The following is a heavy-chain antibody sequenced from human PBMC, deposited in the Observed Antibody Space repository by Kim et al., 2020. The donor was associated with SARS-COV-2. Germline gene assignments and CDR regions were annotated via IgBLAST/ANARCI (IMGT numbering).Heavy chain of an antibody. CDR2: MSYDGSVK. Sequence: GGSLRLSCEASGFTLTKYGMHWVRQAPGTGLEGVAFMSYDGSVKYYGETVKGRFTISRDTSKNTLFLQMDSLRAEETAVYYCTRGAVSGNDAFGICGQGSLVTVSS. CDR3: TRGAVSGNDAFGI. J-gene: IGHJ3*02. D-gene: IGHD6-19*01. V-gene: IGHV3-30*03. CDR1: GFTLTKYG.